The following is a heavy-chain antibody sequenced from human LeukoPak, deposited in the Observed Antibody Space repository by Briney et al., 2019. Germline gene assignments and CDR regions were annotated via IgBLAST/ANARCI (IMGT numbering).Heavy chain of an antibody. D-gene: IGHD3-22*01. CDR3: ARRLRDSLRGLFLAFDI. Sequence: GGSLRLSCAASGFTFGSYSMNWVRQAPGKGLEWVSSISSSSSYIYYADSVKGRFTISRDNAKNSLYLQMNSLRAEDTAVYYCARRLRDSLRGLFLAFDIWGQGTMVTVSS. J-gene: IGHJ3*02. V-gene: IGHV3-21*01. CDR2: ISSSSSYI. CDR1: GFTFGSYS.